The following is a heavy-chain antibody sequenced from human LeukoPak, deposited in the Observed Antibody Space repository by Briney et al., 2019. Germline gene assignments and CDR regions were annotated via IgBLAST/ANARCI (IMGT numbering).Heavy chain of an antibody. CDR3: ARQVGATFDY. D-gene: IGHD1-26*01. V-gene: IGHV4-59*08. Sequence: SETLSLTCTVSGGSISSYYWSWIRQRPGKGLEWIGYIYYSGTTNYNPSLRSRVTISVDTSKNQFSLKLSSVTAADTAVYFCARQVGATFDYWGQGALLTVSS. CDR2: IYYSGTT. J-gene: IGHJ4*02. CDR1: GGSISSYY.